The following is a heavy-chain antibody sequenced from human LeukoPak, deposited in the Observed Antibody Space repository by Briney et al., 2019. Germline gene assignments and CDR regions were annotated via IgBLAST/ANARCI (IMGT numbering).Heavy chain of an antibody. V-gene: IGHV3-30*04. CDR2: VSFHGTDK. CDR1: GFTFSNYA. D-gene: IGHD3-22*01. J-gene: IGHJ4*02. CDR3: AKDFHYYDSSGYFYFDY. Sequence: GGSLRLSCAASGFTFSNYAMHWVRQAPGKGLDWVAVVSFHGTDKFYADSVKGRFTISRDNSKNTLYLQMNSLRAEDTAVYYCAKDFHYYDSSGYFYFDYWGQGTLVTVSS.